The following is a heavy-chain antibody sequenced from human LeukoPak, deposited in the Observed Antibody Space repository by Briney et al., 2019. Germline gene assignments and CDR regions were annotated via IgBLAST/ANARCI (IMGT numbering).Heavy chain of an antibody. CDR1: GGTFSSYA. D-gene: IGHD1-26*01. CDR2: IIPIFGTA. V-gene: IGHV1-69*05. J-gene: IGHJ3*02. Sequence: SVKVSCKASGGTFSSYAISWVRQAPGQGLEWMGGIIPIFGTANYAQKFQGRVTITTDESTSTAYMELSSLRSEDTAVYYCATLYSGSYWGAFDIWGQGTMVIVSS. CDR3: ATLYSGSYWGAFDI.